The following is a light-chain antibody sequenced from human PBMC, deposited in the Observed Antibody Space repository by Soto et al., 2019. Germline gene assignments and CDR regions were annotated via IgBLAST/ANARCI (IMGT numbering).Light chain of an antibody. CDR2: DAS. Sequence: DIVLTQSPSALSFSPVDRATLSCRASQSVDWYVAWYQQKPGQAPRLLIYDASTRATGIPDRFSGSGSGTDFTLTISSLEPEDFAIYYCQQRSNWPPITFGPGTKVDIK. CDR1: QSVDWY. V-gene: IGKV3-11*01. J-gene: IGKJ3*01. CDR3: QQRSNWPPIT.